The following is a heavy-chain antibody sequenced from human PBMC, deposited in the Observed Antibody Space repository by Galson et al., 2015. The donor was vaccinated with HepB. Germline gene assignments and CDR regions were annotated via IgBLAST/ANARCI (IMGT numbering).Heavy chain of an antibody. D-gene: IGHD3-10*01. CDR1: GGTFSSYA. CDR2: IIPIFGIA. Sequence: SVKVSCKASGGTFSSYAISWVRQAPGQGLEWMGGIIPIFGIANYAQKFQGRVTITADESTSTAYMELSSLRSEDTAVYYCARDKGAHYYGSGSASKPYYYYGMDVWGQGTTVTVSS. J-gene: IGHJ6*02. V-gene: IGHV1-69*13. CDR3: ARDKGAHYYGSGSASKPYYYYGMDV.